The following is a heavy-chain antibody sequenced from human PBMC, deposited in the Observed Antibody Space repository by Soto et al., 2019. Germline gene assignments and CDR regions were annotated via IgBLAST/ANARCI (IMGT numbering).Heavy chain of an antibody. CDR2: INHSGST. CDR3: ARGFGVVVAATLDRSCWFDP. D-gene: IGHD2-15*01. J-gene: IGHJ5*02. Sequence: SETLSLTCAVYGGSFSGYYWSWIRQPPGKGLEWIGEINHSGSTNYNPSLKSRVTISVDTSKNQFSLKLSSVTAADTAVYYCARGFGVVVAATLDRSCWFDPWGQGTLVTVSS. V-gene: IGHV4-34*01. CDR1: GGSFSGYY.